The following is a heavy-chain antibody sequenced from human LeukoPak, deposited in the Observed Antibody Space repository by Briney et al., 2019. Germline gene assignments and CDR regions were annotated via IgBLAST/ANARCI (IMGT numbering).Heavy chain of an antibody. Sequence: SETLSLTCTVSGGSISSYYWSWIRQPAGKGLEWIGRIYTSGSTNYNPSLKSRVTMSVDTSKNQFSLKLSSVTAADTAAYYCARERYSSGWYPTYYYYYMDVWGKGTTVTISS. CDR1: GGSISSYY. CDR3: ARERYSSGWYPTYYYYYMDV. J-gene: IGHJ6*03. D-gene: IGHD6-19*01. V-gene: IGHV4-4*07. CDR2: IYTSGST.